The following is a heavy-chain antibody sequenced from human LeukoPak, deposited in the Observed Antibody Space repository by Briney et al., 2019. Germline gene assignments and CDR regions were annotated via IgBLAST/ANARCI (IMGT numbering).Heavy chain of an antibody. J-gene: IGHJ6*03. CDR3: ARYGSGSYYYYYYYMDV. CDR2: INHSGST. V-gene: IGHV4-34*01. Sequence: SETLSLTCAVYSGSFSGYYWSWIRQPPGKGLEWIGEINHSGSTNYNPSLKSRVTISVDTSKNQFSLKLSSVTAADTAVYYCARYGSGSYYYYYYYMDVWGKGTTVTVSS. D-gene: IGHD3-10*01. CDR1: SGSFSGYY.